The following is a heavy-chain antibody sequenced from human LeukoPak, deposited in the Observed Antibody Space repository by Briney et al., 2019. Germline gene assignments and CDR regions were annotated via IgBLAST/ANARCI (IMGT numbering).Heavy chain of an antibody. V-gene: IGHV4-4*02. J-gene: IGHJ4*02. CDR2: VNLQGST. CDR3: AREGGPYRPLDY. Sequence: SSGTLSLTCGVSGGSITNTNYWTWVRQPPGKGLEWIGEVNLQGSTNYNPSLMGRVAISVDTSENHISLQLTSVTAADTAVYYCAREGGPYRPLDYSGPGTLVTVST. CDR1: GGSITNTNY.